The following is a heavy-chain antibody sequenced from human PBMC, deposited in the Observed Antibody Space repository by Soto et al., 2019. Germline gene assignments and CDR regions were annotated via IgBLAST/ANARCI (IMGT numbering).Heavy chain of an antibody. CDR3: ARKGDYGGDAFDI. CDR1: GFTFSDYY. D-gene: IGHD3-16*01. Sequence: QVQLVESGGGLVKPGGSLRLSCAASGFTFSDYYMSWIRQAPGKGLEWVSYISSSSSYTNYADSVKGRFTISRDNAENALYLERNGLRAEDTAVYYWARKGDYGGDAFDIWGQGTMVTVSS. CDR2: ISSSSSYT. J-gene: IGHJ3*02. V-gene: IGHV3-11*05.